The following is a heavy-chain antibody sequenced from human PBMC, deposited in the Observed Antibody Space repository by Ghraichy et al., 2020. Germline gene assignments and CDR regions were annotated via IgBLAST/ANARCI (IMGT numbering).Heavy chain of an antibody. J-gene: IGHJ5*02. V-gene: IGHV4-34*01. CDR2: INHSGNT. CDR3: ARGPGTLYDSSGP. Sequence: SETLSLTCAVYGGSFSGYYWSWIRQPPGKGLEWIGEINHSGNTNYNPSLKSRVIISVDTSKNQFSLKLSSVTAADTAVYYCARGPGTLYDSSGPWGQGTLVTVSS. CDR1: GGSFSGYY. D-gene: IGHD3-22*01.